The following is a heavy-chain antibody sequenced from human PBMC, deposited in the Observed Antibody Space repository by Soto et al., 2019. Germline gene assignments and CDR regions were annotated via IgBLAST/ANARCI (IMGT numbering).Heavy chain of an antibody. CDR3: AREYYYDSSGYPLVWFDP. V-gene: IGHV4-31*03. CDR1: GGSISSGGYY. CDR2: IYYSGST. D-gene: IGHD3-22*01. J-gene: IGHJ5*02. Sequence: SETLSLTCTVSGGSISSGGYYWSWIRQHPGKGLEWIGYIYYSGSTYYNPSLKSRVTISVDTSKNQFSLKLSSVTAADTAVYYCAREYYYDSSGYPLVWFDPWGQGTLVTVSS.